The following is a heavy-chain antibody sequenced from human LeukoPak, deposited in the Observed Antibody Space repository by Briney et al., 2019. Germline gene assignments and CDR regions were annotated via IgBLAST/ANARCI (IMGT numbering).Heavy chain of an antibody. J-gene: IGHJ1*01. CDR1: GFTFSSYW. D-gene: IGHD3-3*01. Sequence: PGGSLGLSCAASGFTFSSYWMSWVRQAPGKGLEWAANIKQDGSEKYYVDSVKGRFTISRDNAKNSLYLQMNSLRAEDTAVYYCARTYWSGYYAGYFQHWGQGTLVTVSS. CDR3: ARTYWSGYYAGYFQH. CDR2: IKQDGSEK. V-gene: IGHV3-7*01.